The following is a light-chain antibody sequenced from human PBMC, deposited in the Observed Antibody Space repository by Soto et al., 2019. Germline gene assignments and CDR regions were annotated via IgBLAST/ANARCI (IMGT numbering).Light chain of an antibody. CDR2: GAS. J-gene: IGKJ2*01. Sequence: EIVMTQSPATLSVSPGERATLSCRASQSVSSNLAWYQQKPGQAPRLLIYGASTRATGIPARFSGSGSGTEFTLTISSLQSEDFAVYYCQQYNNWPPAPMYTFGQGTKLEFK. CDR1: QSVSSN. V-gene: IGKV3-15*01. CDR3: QQYNNWPPAPMYT.